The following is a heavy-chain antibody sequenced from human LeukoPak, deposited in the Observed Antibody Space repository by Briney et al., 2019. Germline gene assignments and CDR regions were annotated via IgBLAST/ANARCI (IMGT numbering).Heavy chain of an antibody. CDR1: RFTFDDYA. D-gene: IGHD6-13*01. Sequence: QPGGSLRLSCAASRFTFDDYAMHWVRQAPGKGLEWVSGISWNSGSIGYADSVKGRFTISRDNAKNSLYLQMNSLRAEDTALYYCAKDPGYSSSSSLDYWGQGTLVTVSS. CDR3: AKDPGYSSSSSLDY. CDR2: ISWNSGSI. V-gene: IGHV3-9*01. J-gene: IGHJ4*02.